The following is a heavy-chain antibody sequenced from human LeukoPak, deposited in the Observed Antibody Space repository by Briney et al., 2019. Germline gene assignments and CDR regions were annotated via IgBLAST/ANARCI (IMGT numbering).Heavy chain of an antibody. J-gene: IGHJ4*02. V-gene: IGHV3-23*01. CDR1: GFTFSNYA. D-gene: IGHD5-18*01. Sequence: GGSLRLSCAASGFTFSNYAMSWVRQAPGKGLEWVSVISGGGGSTYYADSVKGRFTISRDKSKNTLHLQMNSLRDEDTAVYYCARVLYSYGSFDYWGQGTLVTVSS. CDR3: ARVLYSYGSFDY. CDR2: ISGGGGST.